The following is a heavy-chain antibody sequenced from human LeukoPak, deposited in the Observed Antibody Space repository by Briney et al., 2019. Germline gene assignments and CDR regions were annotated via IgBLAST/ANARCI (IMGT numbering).Heavy chain of an antibody. D-gene: IGHD6-19*01. CDR1: GGSLTSYY. Sequence: SETLSLSCTVSGGSLTSYYWSWIRQPPGKRLEWIGYIYYSGSTNYNPSLKSRVSISVDTSNNQFSLRLNSVTAADTAVYYCARGPNRYSSGWHYFDYWGQGTQVTVSS. CDR3: ARGPNRYSSGWHYFDY. J-gene: IGHJ4*01. V-gene: IGHV4-59*01. CDR2: IYYSGST.